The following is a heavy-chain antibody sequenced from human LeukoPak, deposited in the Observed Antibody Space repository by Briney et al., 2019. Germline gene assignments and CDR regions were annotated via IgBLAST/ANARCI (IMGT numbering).Heavy chain of an antibody. CDR1: GGSISSSSYY. CDR3: AREGRATTPPYYFDY. CDR2: IYYSGST. D-gene: IGHD1-7*01. V-gene: IGHV4-39*07. J-gene: IGHJ4*02. Sequence: PSETLSLTCTVSGGSISSSSYYWGWIRQPPGKGLEWIGSIYYSGSTYYNPSLKSRVTISVDTSKNQFSQKLSSVTAADTAVYYCAREGRATTPPYYFDYWGQGTLVTVSS.